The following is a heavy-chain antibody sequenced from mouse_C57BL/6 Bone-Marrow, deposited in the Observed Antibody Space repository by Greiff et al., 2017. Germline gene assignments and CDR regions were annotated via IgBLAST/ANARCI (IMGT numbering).Heavy chain of an antibody. CDR1: GYTFTDYE. D-gene: IGHD1-1*01. Sequence: QVQLKQSGAELVRPGASVTLSCKASGYTFTDYEMHWVKQTPVHGLEWIGAIDPETGGTAYNQKFKGKAILTADKSSSTAYMELRSLTSEDSAVYYCTYYYGSSYDAMDYWGQGTSVTVSS. CDR2: IDPETGGT. J-gene: IGHJ4*01. CDR3: TYYYGSSYDAMDY. V-gene: IGHV1-15*01.